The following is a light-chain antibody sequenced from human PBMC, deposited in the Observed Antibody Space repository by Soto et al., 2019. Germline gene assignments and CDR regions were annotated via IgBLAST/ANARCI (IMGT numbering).Light chain of an antibody. CDR2: AAS. V-gene: IGKV1-6*01. CDR1: QDISNH. Sequence: AIQMTQSPSSLSASVGDRVTITCRASQDISNHLAWYQQKPGTAPKVLISAASSLQTGVPSRFSGSGSGTDFTLTISSLQPEDFATYYWLQDFNFPFTFGQGTKLEVK. J-gene: IGKJ2*01. CDR3: LQDFNFPFT.